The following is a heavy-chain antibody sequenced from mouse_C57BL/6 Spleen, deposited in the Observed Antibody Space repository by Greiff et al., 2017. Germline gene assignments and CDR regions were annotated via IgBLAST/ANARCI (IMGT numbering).Heavy chain of an antibody. J-gene: IGHJ4*01. V-gene: IGHV2-5*01. CDR2: IWRGEST. CDR3: AKGAYYIYAMDY. Sequence: QVQLQQPGPGLVKPSPSLSITCTVSGFSLTSYGVHWVRQSPGKGLEWLGEIWRGESTDYNSDFVSRMSITKDNSKSQVFFNMNSLHADDTAIYYCAKGAYYIYAMDYWGQGTSVTVSS. CDR1: GFSLTSYG. D-gene: IGHD2-12*01.